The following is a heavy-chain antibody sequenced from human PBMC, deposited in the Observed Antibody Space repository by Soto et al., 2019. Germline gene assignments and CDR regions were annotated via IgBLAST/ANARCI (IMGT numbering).Heavy chain of an antibody. D-gene: IGHD3-3*01. CDR3: ASLRFLEWLSGRPGYYYYYGMDV. CDR2: ISYDGSNK. CDR1: GFTFSSYG. Sequence: QVQLVESGGGVVQPGRSLRLSCSASGFTFSSYGMHWVRQAPGKGLEWVAVISYDGSNKYYADSVKGRFTISRDNSKNTLYLQMNSLRAEDTAVYYCASLRFLEWLSGRPGYYYYYGMDVWGQGTTVTVSS. V-gene: IGHV3-30*03. J-gene: IGHJ6*02.